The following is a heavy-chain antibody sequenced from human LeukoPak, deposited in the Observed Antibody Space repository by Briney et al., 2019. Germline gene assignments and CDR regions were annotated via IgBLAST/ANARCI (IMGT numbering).Heavy chain of an antibody. Sequence: GGSLRLSCTASGFIFNDFWMSWVRQAPGEGLEWVANIRQDGGAKNYVDSVKGRFTISRDNSKNTLYLQMNSLRAEDTAVYYCAKDLAPDYGGNPDYWGQGTLVTVSS. CDR1: GFIFNDFW. V-gene: IGHV3-7*01. D-gene: IGHD4-23*01. CDR2: IRQDGGAK. CDR3: AKDLAPDYGGNPDY. J-gene: IGHJ4*02.